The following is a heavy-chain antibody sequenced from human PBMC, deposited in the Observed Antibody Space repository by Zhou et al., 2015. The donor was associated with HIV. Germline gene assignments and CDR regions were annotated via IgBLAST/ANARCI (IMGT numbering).Heavy chain of an antibody. V-gene: IGHV1-2*02. CDR2: INPNSGGT. CDR3: ARDPRLYSSGWNNWFDP. J-gene: IGHJ5*02. CDR1: GYTFTGYY. D-gene: IGHD6-19*01. Sequence: QVQLVQSGAEVKKPGASVKVSCKASGYTFTGYYMHWVRQAPGQGLEWMGWINPNSGGTNYAQKFQGRVTMTRDTSISTAYMELSRLRSDDTAVYYCARDPRLYSSGWNNWFDPWGQGTLVTVSS.